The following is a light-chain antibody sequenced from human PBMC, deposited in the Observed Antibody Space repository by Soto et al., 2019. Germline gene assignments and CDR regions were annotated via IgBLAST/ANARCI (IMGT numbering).Light chain of an antibody. V-gene: IGLV1-44*01. CDR2: NNN. CDR3: AAWDDSLNGVV. CDR1: SSNIGSNT. Sequence: QSVLTQPPSASGTPGQRVTISCSGSSSNIGSNTVNWYQQLPGTAPKLLIYNNNQRPSGVPDRFSGSKSGTSASLAISGHQSEDEADYYCAAWDDSLNGVVFGGGTKVTVL. J-gene: IGLJ2*01.